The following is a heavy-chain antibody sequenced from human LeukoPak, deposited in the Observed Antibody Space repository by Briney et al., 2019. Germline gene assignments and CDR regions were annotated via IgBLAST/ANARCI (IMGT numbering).Heavy chain of an antibody. Sequence: GALRLSCAASGFTFSSYAMNWVRRAPGKGLEWLSYIIGSSYTIFYADSVKGRFTVSRDNAKNSLYLQMNSLRDEDTAVYYCARDHSVAVAGKSDYWGQGTLVTVSS. CDR2: IIGSSYTI. J-gene: IGHJ4*01. CDR1: GFTFSSYA. V-gene: IGHV3-48*02. D-gene: IGHD6-19*01. CDR3: ARDHSVAVAGKSDY.